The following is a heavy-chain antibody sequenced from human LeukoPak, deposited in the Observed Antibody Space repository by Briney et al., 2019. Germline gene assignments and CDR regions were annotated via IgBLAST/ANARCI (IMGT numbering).Heavy chain of an antibody. CDR2: IYYSGST. CDR3: ARDFSPVDI. J-gene: IGHJ3*02. CDR1: GGSISSINYY. Sequence: SETLSLTCTVSGGSISSINYYWGWIRQAPGRGLECIGNIYYSGSTNYNPSLKSRVTISVDTSKNQFSLKLSSVTAADTAVYYCARDFSPVDIWGQGTMVTVSS. V-gene: IGHV4-39*07.